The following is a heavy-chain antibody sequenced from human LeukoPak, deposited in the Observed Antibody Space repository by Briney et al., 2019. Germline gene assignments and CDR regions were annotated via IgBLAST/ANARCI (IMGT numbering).Heavy chain of an antibody. CDR1: GYTFTGYY. CDR2: INPNSGGT. V-gene: IGHV1-2*02. D-gene: IGHD2-15*01. Sequence: ASVKVSCKASGYTFTGYYMHWVRQAPGQGLEWMGWINPNSGGTNYAQKLQGRVTMTTDTSTSTAYMELRSLRSDDTAAYYCARPVGYCSGGSCYSELAFDYWGQGTLVTVSS. CDR3: ARPVGYCSGGSCYSELAFDY. J-gene: IGHJ4*02.